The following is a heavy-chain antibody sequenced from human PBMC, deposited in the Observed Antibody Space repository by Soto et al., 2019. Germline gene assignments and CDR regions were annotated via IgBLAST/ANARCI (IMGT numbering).Heavy chain of an antibody. CDR1: GFTFSSYA. V-gene: IGHV3-30-3*01. Sequence: QVQLVESGGGVVQPGRSLRLSCAASGFTFSSYAMHWVRQAPGKGLAWVAVISYDGSNKYYADSVKGRFTISRDNSKNTLYLQMNSLRAEDTAVYYCARERYTAMDYYYYGMDVWGQGTTVTVSS. CDR3: ARERYTAMDYYYYGMDV. J-gene: IGHJ6*02. CDR2: ISYDGSNK. D-gene: IGHD5-18*01.